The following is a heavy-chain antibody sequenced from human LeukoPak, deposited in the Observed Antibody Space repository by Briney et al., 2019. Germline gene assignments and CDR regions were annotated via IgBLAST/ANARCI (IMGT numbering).Heavy chain of an antibody. J-gene: IGHJ4*02. Sequence: GGSLRLSCAASGFTFSSNYMSWVRQAPGKGLEWVSVIHSGGSTYYADSVKGRFTISRDNSKNTLYLQMNSLRAEDTAVYYCAKDEAAELMTRIGFDYWGKGPLVTVSS. CDR1: GFTFSSNY. CDR2: IHSGGST. CDR3: AKDEAAELMTRIGFDY. D-gene: IGHD1-26*01. V-gene: IGHV3-53*01.